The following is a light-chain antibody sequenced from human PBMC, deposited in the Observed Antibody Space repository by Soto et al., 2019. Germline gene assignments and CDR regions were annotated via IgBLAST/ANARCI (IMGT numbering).Light chain of an antibody. Sequence: DIVMNQSPDSLAVSLGERATINSRSTQRGFYSSENKNCLGGSHQHPGQPPKLLIYWASTRASGVPDLVSGSGSGAYFTLTSSSLQAEDVAVDYCQQYYTTPRTFGPGTKVDIK. CDR1: QRGFYSSENKNC. J-gene: IGKJ1*01. CDR2: WAS. V-gene: IGKV4-1*01. CDR3: QQYYTTPRT.